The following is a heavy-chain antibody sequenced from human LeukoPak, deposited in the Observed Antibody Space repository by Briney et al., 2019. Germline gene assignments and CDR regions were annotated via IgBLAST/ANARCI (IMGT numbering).Heavy chain of an antibody. CDR2: IVVGSGNT. Sequence: SVKVSCKASGFTFTSSAMQWVRQTRGQRLEWIGWIVVGSGNTNYAQKFQERVTITSDKSTSTAYMELSSLTSDDTAVYYCAAVPGYSGSWYFDDWGQGTLVTVSS. J-gene: IGHJ4*02. CDR1: GFTFTSSA. D-gene: IGHD6-13*01. V-gene: IGHV1-58*02. CDR3: AAVPGYSGSWYFDD.